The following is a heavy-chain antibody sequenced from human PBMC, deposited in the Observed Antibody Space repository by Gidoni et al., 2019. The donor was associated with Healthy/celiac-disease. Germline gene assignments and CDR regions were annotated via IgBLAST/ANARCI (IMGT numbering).Heavy chain of an antibody. D-gene: IGHD2-15*01. CDR3: ARAVVVAELYYYYYYMDV. Sequence: QVQLQESGPGLVKPSQTLSLTCTVSGVSISRGGYYWSWIRQHPGKGLEWIGYITYSGSTYYNPSIKSRVTISVDTSKNQFSLKLSSVPAADTAVYYCARAVVVAELYYYYYYMDVWGKGTTVTVSS. CDR2: ITYSGST. CDR1: GVSISRGGYY. V-gene: IGHV4-31*03. J-gene: IGHJ6*03.